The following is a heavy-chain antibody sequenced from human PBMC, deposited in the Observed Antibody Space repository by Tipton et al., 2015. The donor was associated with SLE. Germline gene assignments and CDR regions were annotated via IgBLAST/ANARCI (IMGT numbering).Heavy chain of an antibody. J-gene: IGHJ5*02. CDR2: IYYSGST. D-gene: IGHD3-22*01. CDR1: GGSISRHY. V-gene: IGHV4-59*11. Sequence: TLSLTCTVSGGSISRHYWSWIRQPPVKGLEWIGYIYYSGSTNYNPSLKSRVTISVDTSKNQFSLKLSSVTAADTAVYYCARDLGDSSGYSVWFDPWGQGTLVTVSS. CDR3: ARDLGDSSGYSVWFDP.